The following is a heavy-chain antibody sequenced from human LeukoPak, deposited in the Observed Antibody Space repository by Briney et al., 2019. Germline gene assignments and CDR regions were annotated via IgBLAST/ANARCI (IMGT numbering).Heavy chain of an antibody. CDR1: GDSVSSNSAA. J-gene: IGHJ5*02. Sequence: SQTLSQTSAISGDSVSSNSAAWNWIRQSPSRGLEWLGRTYYRSKWYNTYAVSLKSRITINPDTSKNHFSLQLNSVTPEDTAIYFCAREGEVGTTSSWFDPWGGGTVVSVSS. V-gene: IGHV6-1*01. CDR3: AREGEVGTTSSWFDP. D-gene: IGHD1-26*01. CDR2: TYYRSKWYN.